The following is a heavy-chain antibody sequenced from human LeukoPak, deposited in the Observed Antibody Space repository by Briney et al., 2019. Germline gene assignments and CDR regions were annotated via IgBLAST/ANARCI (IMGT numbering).Heavy chain of an antibody. Sequence: ASVTVSCKASGYPFISYGINWVRQAPGQGLEWMGWISGYGGDTHYSQKFQGRVTMTADTSTSTAYVDLRSLRSDDTAIYFCARNGRYYGSRPNWFDAWGRGTLVTVSS. CDR3: ARNGRYYGSRPNWFDA. J-gene: IGHJ5*02. D-gene: IGHD3-10*01. CDR2: ISGYGGDT. CDR1: GYPFISYG. V-gene: IGHV1-18*01.